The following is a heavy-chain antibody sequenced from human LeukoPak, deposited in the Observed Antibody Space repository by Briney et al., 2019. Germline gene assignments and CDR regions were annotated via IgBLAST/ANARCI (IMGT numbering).Heavy chain of an antibody. D-gene: IGHD5-12*01. CDR2: INHSGST. J-gene: IGHJ5*02. V-gene: IGHV4-34*01. CDR3: ARGKRWLNYNWFDP. CDR1: GGSFSGYY. Sequence: PSETLSLTCAVYGGSFSGYYWSWIRQPPGRGLEWIGEINHSGSTNYNPSLKSRVTISLDTSKNQFSLRLSSVTAADTAVYYCARGKRWLNYNWFDPWGQGTLVTVSS.